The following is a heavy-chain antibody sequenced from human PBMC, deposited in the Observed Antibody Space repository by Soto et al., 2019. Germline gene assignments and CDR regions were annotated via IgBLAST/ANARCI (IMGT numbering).Heavy chain of an antibody. V-gene: IGHV4-31*03. CDR1: GGSISSGGYY. Sequence: PSETLSLTCTVSGGSISSGGYYWSWIRQHPGKGLEWIGYIYYSGSTYYNPSLKSRVTISVDTSKNQFSLKLSSVTAADTAVYYCARDSNPYYDILTGYYTPYYYGMDVWGQGTTVTVSS. J-gene: IGHJ6*02. CDR2: IYYSGST. CDR3: ARDSNPYYDILTGYYTPYYYGMDV. D-gene: IGHD3-9*01.